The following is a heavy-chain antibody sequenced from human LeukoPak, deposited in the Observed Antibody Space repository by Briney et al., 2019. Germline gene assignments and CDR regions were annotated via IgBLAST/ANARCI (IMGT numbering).Heavy chain of an antibody. V-gene: IGHV4-39*01. D-gene: IGHD2-15*01. CDR2: IYYSGST. Sequence: PSETLSLTCTVSGGSISSSSYYWGWIRQPPGKGLEWIGSIYYSGSTYYNPSLKSRVTISVDTSKNQFSLKLSSVTAADTAVYYCARRIVVVENWFDPWGQGTLVTVSS. CDR1: GGSISSSSYY. J-gene: IGHJ5*02. CDR3: ARRIVVVENWFDP.